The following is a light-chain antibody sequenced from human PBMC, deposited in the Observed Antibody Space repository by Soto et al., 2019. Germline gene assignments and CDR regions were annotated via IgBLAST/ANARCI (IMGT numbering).Light chain of an antibody. V-gene: IGKV1-5*03. CDR2: KAS. CDR3: QQYENYFWT. CDR1: QSISSL. J-gene: IGKJ1*01. Sequence: DIQMTQSPSTLSASVGDRVTITCRASQSISSLLAWYQQKPGKAPKLLIYKASTLDLGVPSRFSGSGSGTEFTLSISDLQPDDFATYYCQQYENYFWTFGQGTKVDIK.